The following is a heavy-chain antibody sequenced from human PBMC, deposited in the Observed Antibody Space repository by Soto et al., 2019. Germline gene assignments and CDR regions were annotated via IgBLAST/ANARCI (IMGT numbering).Heavy chain of an antibody. CDR3: ARGRRKGYCSSTSCPEYFQH. D-gene: IGHD2-2*01. CDR2: INHSGST. Sequence: PSETLSLTCAVYGGSFSGYYWSWIRQPPGKELKWIREINHSGSTNYNPSIKSRHTKSVDTSKNQFSLMLSSVTAADTAVYYCARGRRKGYCSSTSCPEYFQHWGQGTLVNVS. J-gene: IGHJ1*01. V-gene: IGHV4-34*01. CDR1: GGSFSGYY.